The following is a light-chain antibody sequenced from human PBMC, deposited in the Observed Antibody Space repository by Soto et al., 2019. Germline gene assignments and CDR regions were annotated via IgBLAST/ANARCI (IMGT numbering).Light chain of an antibody. CDR2: AAS. CDR1: QSISSY. J-gene: IGKJ1*01. V-gene: IGKV1-39*01. CDR3: QQSYSTPWT. Sequence: DIQMTQSPSSLSASVGDRVTITCRASQSISSYLNWYQQKPGKAPKLLIYAASNLQSGVPSSFSDSGSGTDFTLTISSLQPDDFATYYFQQSYSTPWTFGQGTKVESK.